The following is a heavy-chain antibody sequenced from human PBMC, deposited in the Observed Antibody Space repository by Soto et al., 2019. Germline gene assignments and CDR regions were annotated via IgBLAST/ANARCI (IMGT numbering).Heavy chain of an antibody. J-gene: IGHJ4*02. CDR1: GYTLTELS. D-gene: IGHD3-22*01. CDR3: ATDRYYDSSGYYYKFDY. V-gene: IGHV1-24*01. CDR2: FDPEDGET. Sequence: ASVKVSCKVSGYTLTELSTHWVRQAPGKGLEWMGGFDPEDGETIYAQKFQGRVTMTEDTSTDTAYMELSSLRSEDTAVYYCATDRYYDSSGYYYKFDYWGRGTLVTVSS.